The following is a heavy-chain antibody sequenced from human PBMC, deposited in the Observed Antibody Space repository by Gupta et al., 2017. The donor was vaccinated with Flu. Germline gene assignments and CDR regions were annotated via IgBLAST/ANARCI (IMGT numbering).Heavy chain of an antibody. CDR1: GFSFSRHG. Sequence: QVQLVESGGDVVQPGESLTLSCTASGFSFSRHGMHWVRQAPGKGLEWVAVIWFEGQITRYADSVRGRFTISRDDSRNTLYLEMSSLRVDDTALYFCARDVKERYCVGGDCYTPFDSWGQGTLVTVSS. J-gene: IGHJ4*01. CDR2: IWFEGQIT. D-gene: IGHD2-21*02. V-gene: IGHV3-33*01. CDR3: ARDVKERYCVGGDCYTPFDS.